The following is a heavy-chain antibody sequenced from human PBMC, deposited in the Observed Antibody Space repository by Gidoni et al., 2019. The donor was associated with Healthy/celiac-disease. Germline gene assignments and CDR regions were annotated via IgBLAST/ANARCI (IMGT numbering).Heavy chain of an antibody. CDR1: GFTFSNAW. CDR3: TAGRGREGYNWSPDY. Sequence: EVQLVEPGGGLVKCGGSLRLYCAASGFTFSNAWVSWVRQGPGKGLGWVGRIKSKTNGGTTNYAAPVKGRFTISRDDSKNTLYLQMNSLRTEDTAVYYCTAGRGREGYNWSPDYWGQGTLVTVSS. J-gene: IGHJ4*02. CDR2: IKSKTNGGTT. D-gene: IGHD1-20*01. V-gene: IGHV3-15*01.